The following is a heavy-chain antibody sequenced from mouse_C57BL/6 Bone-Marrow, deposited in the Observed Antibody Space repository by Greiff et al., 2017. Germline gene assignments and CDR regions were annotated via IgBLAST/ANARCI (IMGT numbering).Heavy chain of an antibody. D-gene: IGHD1-1*01. Sequence: QVQLQQSGAELVMPGASVKLSCKASGYTFTSYWMHWVKQRPGQGLEWIGEIDPSDSYTNYNQKFKGQSTLTVDKSSSTAYMQLSSLTSEDSAVYYCARDYYGCFDYWGQGTTLTVSS. J-gene: IGHJ2*01. CDR3: ARDYYGCFDY. CDR1: GYTFTSYW. V-gene: IGHV1-69*01. CDR2: IDPSDSYT.